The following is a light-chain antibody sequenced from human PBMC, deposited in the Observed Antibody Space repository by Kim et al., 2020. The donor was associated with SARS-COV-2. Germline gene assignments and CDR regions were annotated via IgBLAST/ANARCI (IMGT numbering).Light chain of an antibody. CDR3: QQYQSWT. J-gene: IGKJ1*01. Sequence: DIQMTQSPSTLSASVGDRVTITCRASQTFSNNLAWYQQKPGKAPKLLIYKASTLESGVPSRFSGSGSETEFTLTISSLQPDDIATYYCQQYQSWTFGQWTKVDIK. CDR2: KAS. CDR1: QTFSNN. V-gene: IGKV1-5*03.